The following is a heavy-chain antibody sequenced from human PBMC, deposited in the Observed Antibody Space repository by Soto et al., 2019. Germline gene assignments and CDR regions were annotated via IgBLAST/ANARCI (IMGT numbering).Heavy chain of an antibody. CDR1: GFTFSSYA. CDR3: TRDVGNYHSSGYPLGGMDV. J-gene: IGHJ6*02. D-gene: IGHD3-22*01. V-gene: IGHV3-30-3*01. CDR2: ISYDGSNK. Sequence: PGGSLRLSCAASGFTFSSYAMHWVRQAPGKGLEWVAVISYDGSNKYYADSVKGRFTISRDDSKNSLYLQMNSLKTEDTAVYYCTRDVGNYHSSGYPLGGMDVWGQGTTVTVSS.